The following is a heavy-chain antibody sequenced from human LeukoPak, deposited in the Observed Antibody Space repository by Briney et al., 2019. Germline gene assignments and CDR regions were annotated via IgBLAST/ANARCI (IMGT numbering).Heavy chain of an antibody. V-gene: IGHV1-2*02. Sequence: ASVKVSCKASGYTFTGYYMHWVRQAPGQGLEWMGWTIPDSGDTNYAQKFQGRVTMTRDTSISTAYMELSGLWSDDTALYYCAKDYGAFCFDSWGQGTLVTVSS. J-gene: IGHJ4*02. D-gene: IGHD4-17*01. CDR3: AKDYGAFCFDS. CDR2: TIPDSGDT. CDR1: GYTFTGYY.